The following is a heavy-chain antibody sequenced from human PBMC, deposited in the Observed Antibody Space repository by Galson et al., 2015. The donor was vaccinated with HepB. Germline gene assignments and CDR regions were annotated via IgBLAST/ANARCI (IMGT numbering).Heavy chain of an antibody. CDR2: IWYDGSNK. J-gene: IGHJ4*02. D-gene: IGHD3-10*01. V-gene: IGHV3-33*01. Sequence: APGKGLEWVAVIWYDGSNKYYADSVKGRFTISRDNSKNTLYLQMNSLRAEDTAVYYCARGQSDYYGSGGDYWGQGTLVTVSS. CDR3: ARGQSDYYGSGGDY.